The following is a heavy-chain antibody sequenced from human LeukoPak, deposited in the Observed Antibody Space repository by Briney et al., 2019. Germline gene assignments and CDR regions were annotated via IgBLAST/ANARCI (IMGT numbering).Heavy chain of an antibody. CDR2: INPHSGGT. V-gene: IGHV1-2*02. CDR1: GYTFTGYY. Sequence: ASVKVSCKASGYTFTGYYMHWLRQAPGQGLEWMGWINPHSGGTNYAQKFQGRVTMTRDTSINTAYMELSRLTSDDTAIYYCARTMGDSSGYYADDAFDIWGQGTMVTVSS. CDR3: ARTMGDSSGYYADDAFDI. D-gene: IGHD3-22*01. J-gene: IGHJ3*02.